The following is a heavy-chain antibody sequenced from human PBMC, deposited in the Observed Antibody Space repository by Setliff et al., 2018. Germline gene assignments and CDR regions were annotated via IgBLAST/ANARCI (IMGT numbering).Heavy chain of an antibody. D-gene: IGHD3-3*01. CDR3: ARMSGFLYLDV. CDR1: DDSISSRHYY. CDR2: IYTSWST. V-gene: IGHV4-61*09. Sequence: PSETLSLTCTVSDDSISSRHYYWSWIRQPAGKGLEWLGQIYTSWSTVYNPSLKSRVTMSVDTSKNQFSLELTSVTAADTAVYYCARMSGFLYLDVWGNGTTVTVSS. J-gene: IGHJ6*03.